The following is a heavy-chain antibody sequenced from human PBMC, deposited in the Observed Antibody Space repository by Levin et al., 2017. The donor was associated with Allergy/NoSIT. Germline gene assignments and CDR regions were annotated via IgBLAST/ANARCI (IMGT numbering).Heavy chain of an antibody. V-gene: IGHV3-48*03. CDR1: GFTFSSYE. CDR2: ISSTSSTI. Sequence: GGSLRLSCAASGFTFSSYEMNWVRRAPGKGLEWVSYISSTSSTIYSADSVKGRFTISRDNAKNSLYLHMNSLRAEDTAVYYCARQLGNFWSGYNYFDYWGQGTLVTVSS. J-gene: IGHJ4*02. CDR3: ARQLGNFWSGYNYFDY. D-gene: IGHD3-3*01.